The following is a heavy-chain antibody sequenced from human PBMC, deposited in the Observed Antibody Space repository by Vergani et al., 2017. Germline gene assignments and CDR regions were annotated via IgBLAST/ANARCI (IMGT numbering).Heavy chain of an antibody. CDR3: ARHISVVRPSSMTAFDY. CDR1: GDSISTSSYA. D-gene: IGHD2-21*01. CDR2: VFYGGRT. Sequence: QMQLQESGPGLVKPSETLSLSCTVSGDSISTSSYAWGWIRQPPGKTLEWIGTVFYGGRTSYNPCLKSRVTLSLDTSKKQISLHLTSVTAADTAVYYCARHISVVRPSSMTAFDYWGQGTLVTVSS. V-gene: IGHV4-39*01. J-gene: IGHJ4*02.